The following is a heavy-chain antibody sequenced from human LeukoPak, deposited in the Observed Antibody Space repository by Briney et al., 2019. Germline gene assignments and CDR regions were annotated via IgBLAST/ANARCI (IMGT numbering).Heavy chain of an antibody. CDR2: IYYTGKT. Sequence: SETLSLTCTVSGDSVSNGNYYWSWLRQPPGRALEWIGYIYYTGKTYYNPSLEGRVTILVDTSRNHFSVKLSSVTAADTAVYYCARSQNYYGSGDYWSQGTLVTVSS. D-gene: IGHD3-10*01. V-gene: IGHV4-61*03. J-gene: IGHJ4*02. CDR3: ARSQNYYGSGDY. CDR1: GDSVSNGNYY.